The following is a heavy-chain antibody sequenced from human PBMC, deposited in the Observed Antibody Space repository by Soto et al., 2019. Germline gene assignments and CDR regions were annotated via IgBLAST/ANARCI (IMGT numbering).Heavy chain of an antibody. Sequence: QVQLVQSGAEVKKPGSSVKVSCKASGGTFSSYAISWVRQAPGQGLEWRGVIIPIFGRATYTQKVQGRVTITADESTRTAYMQLSSLRSEDTAVYYCALLYGSGSIYYYYGMAVWRQGTTFTVS. CDR3: ALLYGSGSIYYYYGMAV. J-gene: IGHJ6*02. V-gene: IGHV1-69*12. D-gene: IGHD3-10*01. CDR1: GGTFSSYA. CDR2: IIPIFGRA.